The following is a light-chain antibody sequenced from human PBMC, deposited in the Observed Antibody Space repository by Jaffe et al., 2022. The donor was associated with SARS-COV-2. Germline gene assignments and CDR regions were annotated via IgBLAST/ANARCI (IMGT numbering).Light chain of an antibody. V-gene: IGKV3-15*01. CDR1: QSVGTN. Sequence: EIVMTQSPATLSVSPGESVTLSCRAGQSVGTNLAWYQQKPGQAPRILIYGASTRAAGIPARFSGSGSGTEFTLTISSLQSEDFAVYHCQQYNNLPPWTFGQGTKVEFK. CDR3: QQYNNLPPWT. CDR2: GAS. J-gene: IGKJ1*01.